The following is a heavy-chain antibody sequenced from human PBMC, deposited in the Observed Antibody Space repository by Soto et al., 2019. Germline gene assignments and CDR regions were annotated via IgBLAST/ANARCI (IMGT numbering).Heavy chain of an antibody. V-gene: IGHV4-59*01. Sequence: SETLSLTCTVSGGAISSYYWSWIRQPPGKGLEWIGYIYYSGGTNYNPSLKSRVTMSVDTSNNHFSLKLSSVTASDTAVYYFARDYGASRGFDXLGQGTLVTVPX. CDR3: ARDYGASRGFDX. CDR2: IYYSGGT. J-gene: IGHJ4*02. D-gene: IGHD4-17*01. CDR1: GGAISSYY.